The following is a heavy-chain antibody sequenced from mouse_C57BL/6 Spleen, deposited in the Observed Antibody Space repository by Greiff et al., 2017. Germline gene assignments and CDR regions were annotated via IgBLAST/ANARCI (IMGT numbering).Heavy chain of an antibody. CDR3: AREAAYYSNLCYCDY. V-gene: IGHV1-52*01. J-gene: IGHJ2*01. D-gene: IGHD2-5*01. CDR2: IDPSDSET. Sequence: VQLQQPGAELVRPGSSVKLSCKASGYTFTSYWMHWVKQRPIQGLEWIGNIDPSDSETHYNQKFKDKATLTVNKSSSTAYMQLSSLTSEDSAVYDCAREAAYYSNLCYCDYWGQGTTLTVSS. CDR1: GYTFTSYW.